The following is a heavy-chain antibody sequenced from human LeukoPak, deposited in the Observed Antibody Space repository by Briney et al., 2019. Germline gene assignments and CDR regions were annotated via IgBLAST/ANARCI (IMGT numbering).Heavy chain of an antibody. CDR3: ARVRWAVTTHFDY. J-gene: IGHJ4*02. CDR1: RGSFSGYY. D-gene: IGHD4-17*01. CDR2: INHSGST. V-gene: IGHV4-34*01. Sequence: SETLSLTCVVYRGSFSGYYWRWIRQPPAKGLEWIGEINHSGSTNYNPSLKSRVTISVDTSKNQFSLKLSSVTAADTAVYYCARVRWAVTTHFDYWGQGTLVTVSS.